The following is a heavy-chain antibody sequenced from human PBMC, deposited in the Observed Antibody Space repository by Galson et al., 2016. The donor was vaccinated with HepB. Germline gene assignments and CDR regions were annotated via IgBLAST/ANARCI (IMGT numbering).Heavy chain of an antibody. CDR3: ARGAIPCIFGVVFSPMDV. D-gene: IGHD3-3*02. J-gene: IGHJ6*02. CDR1: GYTFTSYY. Sequence: SVKVSCKASGYTFTSYYMHWVRQAPGQGLEWIGIINPSGGSTSYAQKFQGRVTMTRDTSTSTVYMEMSSLRYEDTAVYYCARGAIPCIFGVVFSPMDVWGQGSTVTVSS. CDR2: INPSGGST. V-gene: IGHV1-46*01.